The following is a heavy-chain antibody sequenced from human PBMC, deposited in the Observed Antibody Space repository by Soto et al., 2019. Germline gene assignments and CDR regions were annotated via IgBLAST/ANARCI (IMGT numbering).Heavy chain of an antibody. CDR1: GGTFSSYA. CDR3: ERASSTIVQRLYGIRLHGREG. Sequence: QVQLVQSGAEVKKPGSSVKVSCKASGGTFSSYAISWVRQAPGQGLEWMGGIIPIFGTANYAQKFQGRVTITADEHKXXAXMXXRNLRCEHKAVYYCERASSTIVQRLYGIRLHGREGWGQGTTVTVYS. CDR2: IIPIFGTA. D-gene: IGHD2-8*01. V-gene: IGHV1-69*12. J-gene: IGHJ6*02.